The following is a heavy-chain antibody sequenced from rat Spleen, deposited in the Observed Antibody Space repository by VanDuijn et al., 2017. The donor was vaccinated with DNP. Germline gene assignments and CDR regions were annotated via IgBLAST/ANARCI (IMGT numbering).Heavy chain of an antibody. J-gene: IGHJ2*01. D-gene: IGHD1-12*02. V-gene: IGHV5-7*01. CDR3: ATLTMMVFDY. CDR2: IIYDDSTT. CDR1: GFTFSDYN. Sequence: EVQLVESGGGLVQPGRSLKLSCAASGFTFSDYNMAWVRQAPKKGLEWVATIIYDDSTTHYRDSVKGRFTISRDNAKSTLYLQMDSLRSEDTATYYCATLTMMVFDYWGQGVMVTVSS.